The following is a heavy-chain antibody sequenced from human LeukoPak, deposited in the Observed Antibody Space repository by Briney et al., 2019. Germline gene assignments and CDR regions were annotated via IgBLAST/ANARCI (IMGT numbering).Heavy chain of an antibody. CDR3: ARSMVTIPIPGGY. CDR2: IDGDESAT. V-gene: IGHV3-74*01. Sequence: GGSLRLSCAASGFTFRSHWMHWVRQAPGKGLIWVSRIDGDESATYYGDSVKGRFTISRDNAKNTLYLQMNSLRAEDTAVYYCARSMVTIPIPGGYWGQGTLVTVSS. D-gene: IGHD2-2*02. J-gene: IGHJ4*02. CDR1: GFTFRSHW.